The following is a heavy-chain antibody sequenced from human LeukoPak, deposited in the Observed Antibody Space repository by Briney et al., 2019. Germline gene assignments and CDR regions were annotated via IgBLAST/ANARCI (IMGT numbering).Heavy chain of an antibody. J-gene: IGHJ5*02. CDR3: ARGPPVLPFLDYLLIGFDP. CDR1: GDSGSNNSAA. D-gene: IGHD3/OR15-3a*01. Sequence: SQTLSLTCAISGDSGSNNSAAWNWIRQFPSRGLEWLGRTYYRSKWYNDYAVSVKSRITINPDTSKNQFSLQLNSVTPEDTAVYYCARGPPVLPFLDYLLIGFDPWGQGTLVTVSS. CDR2: TYYRSKWYN. V-gene: IGHV6-1*01.